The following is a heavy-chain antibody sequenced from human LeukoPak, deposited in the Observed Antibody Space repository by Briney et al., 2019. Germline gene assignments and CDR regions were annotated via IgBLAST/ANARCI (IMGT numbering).Heavy chain of an antibody. J-gene: IGHJ4*02. CDR1: GYTFTGYY. D-gene: IGHD3-3*01. V-gene: IGHV1-2*02. CDR3: ARLYYDFWSGFFDY. Sequence: ASVKVSCKASGYTFTGYYMHWVRQAPGQGLEWMGWINPNSGGTNYAQKFQGRVTMTRDTSISTAYLQWSSLKASDTAMYYCARLYYDFWSGFFDYWGQGTLVTVSS. CDR2: INPNSGGT.